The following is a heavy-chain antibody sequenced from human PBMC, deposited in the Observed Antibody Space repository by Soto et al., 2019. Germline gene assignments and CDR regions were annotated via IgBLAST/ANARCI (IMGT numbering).Heavy chain of an antibody. CDR2: IYDSGST. J-gene: IGHJ5*02. CDR1: GGSMSSGGYY. D-gene: IGHD6-13*01. Sequence: PSETLSLTCTVSGGSMSSGGYYWSWIRQHPGKGREGIGYIYDSGSTYYNPSLKSRVTISVDTSKNQFSLKLSSVTAADTAVYYCAQSFRYSSSSSCSAPWGQGTLVTVSS. CDR3: AQSFRYSSSSSCSAP. V-gene: IGHV4-31*03.